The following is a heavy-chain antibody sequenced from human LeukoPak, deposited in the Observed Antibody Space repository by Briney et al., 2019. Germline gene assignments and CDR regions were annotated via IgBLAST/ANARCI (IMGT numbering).Heavy chain of an antibody. Sequence: SETLSLTCTVSGGSISSYYWSWIRQPPGKGLEWIGYIYYSGSTNYNPSLKSRVTISVDTSKNQFSLKLSSVTAADTAVYYCARDRYDAFDIWAKGQWSPSLQ. D-gene: IGHD1-1*01. CDR1: GGSISSYY. J-gene: IGHJ3*02. CDR2: IYYSGST. CDR3: ARDRYDAFDI. V-gene: IGHV4-59*01.